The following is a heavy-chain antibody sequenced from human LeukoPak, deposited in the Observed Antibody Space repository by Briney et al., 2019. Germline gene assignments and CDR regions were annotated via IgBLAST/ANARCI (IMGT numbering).Heavy chain of an antibody. J-gene: IGHJ5*02. CDR1: GYTFTGYY. Sequence: ASVKVSCKASGYTFTGYYMHWVRQAPGQGLEWMGWINPNSGGTNYAQKFQGRVTMTRDTSTSTAYMELSRLRSDDTAVYYCARATSIAAPFDPWGQGTLVTVSS. V-gene: IGHV1-2*02. CDR2: INPNSGGT. CDR3: ARATSIAAPFDP. D-gene: IGHD6-6*01.